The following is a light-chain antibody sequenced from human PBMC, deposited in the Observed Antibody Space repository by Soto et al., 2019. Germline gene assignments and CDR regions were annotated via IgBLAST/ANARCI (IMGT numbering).Light chain of an antibody. J-gene: IGKJ4*01. CDR3: QQFDNLPSLT. CDR2: DAS. CDR1: RGISKS. Sequence: DIQMTQSPSSLSASVGDRVTITCQANRGISKSLNWYQQKPGKTPRLLIYDASNLQTGVPLRFSGSGSGTYFTLTISSLQPEDFATYYCQQFDNLPSLTFGGGTKVEIK. V-gene: IGKV1-33*01.